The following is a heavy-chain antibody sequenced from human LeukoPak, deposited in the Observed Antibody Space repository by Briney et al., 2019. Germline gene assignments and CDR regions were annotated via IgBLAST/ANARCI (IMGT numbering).Heavy chain of an antibody. CDR2: IIPIFGTA. J-gene: IGHJ6*04. CDR3: ARDDGSSGWYGDV. V-gene: IGHV1-69*06. CDR1: GGTFSSYA. D-gene: IGHD6-19*01. Sequence: SVKVSCKASGGTFSSYAISWVRQAPGQGLEWMGGIIPIFGTANYAQKFQGRVTITADKSTSTAYMELRSLRSDDTAVYYCARDDGSSGWYGDVWGKGTTVTVSS.